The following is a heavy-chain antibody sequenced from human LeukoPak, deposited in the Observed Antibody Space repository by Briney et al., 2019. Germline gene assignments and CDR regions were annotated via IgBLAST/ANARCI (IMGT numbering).Heavy chain of an antibody. J-gene: IGHJ4*02. D-gene: IGHD3-16*01. CDR1: GFTFSDHY. CDR3: ARVKSGEGYYFDY. V-gene: IGHV3-72*01. Sequence: GGSLRLSCAASGFTFSDHYMDWVRQAPGKGLEWVGRTRNKANSYTTDYAASVKGRFTISRDNSKNSLYLQMTSLKTEDTAVYYCARVKSGEGYYFDYWGQGTLVTVSS. CDR2: TRNKANSYTT.